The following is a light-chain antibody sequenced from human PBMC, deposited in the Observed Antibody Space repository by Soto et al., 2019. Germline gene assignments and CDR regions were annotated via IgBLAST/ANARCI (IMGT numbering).Light chain of an antibody. CDR3: QHYGSSPGA. Sequence: EIALTQSPGTLSLPQGERATLSCRASQTVSFNYLAWYQQKPGQAPRLLIHAASSRATGIPDRFSGSGSGTDFTLTITRLESEDFAVYFCQHYGSSPGAFGQGTKVDIK. J-gene: IGKJ1*01. CDR2: AAS. CDR1: QTVSFNY. V-gene: IGKV3-20*01.